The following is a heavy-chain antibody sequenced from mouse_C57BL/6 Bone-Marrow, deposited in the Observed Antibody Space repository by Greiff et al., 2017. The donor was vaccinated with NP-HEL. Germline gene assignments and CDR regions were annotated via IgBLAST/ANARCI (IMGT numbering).Heavy chain of an antibody. J-gene: IGHJ1*03. D-gene: IGHD2-5*01. CDR1: GYTFPDYY. V-gene: IGHV1-19*01. CDR2: INPYNGGT. Sequence: EVQLQQSGPVLVKPGASVKMSCKASGYTFPDYYMNWVKQSHGKSLKWIGVINPYNGGTSYNQKLKGKATLTVDKSSSTAYMELNSLTSEDSAVYYCARKDYSNHWYFDVWGTGTTVTVSS. CDR3: ARKDYSNHWYFDV.